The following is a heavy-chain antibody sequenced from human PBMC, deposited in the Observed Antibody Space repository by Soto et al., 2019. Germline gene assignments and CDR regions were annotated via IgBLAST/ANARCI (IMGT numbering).Heavy chain of an antibody. D-gene: IGHD3-10*01. Sequence: PSETLSLTCTVSGGSISSGDYYWSWIRQPPGKGLEWIGYIYYSGSTYYSPSLKSRVTISVDTSKNQFSLKLSSVTAADTAVYYCARFLWFGELSIWGQGQWSPSPQ. J-gene: IGHJ3*02. V-gene: IGHV4-30-4*01. CDR3: ARFLWFGELSI. CDR2: IYYSGST. CDR1: GGSISSGDYY.